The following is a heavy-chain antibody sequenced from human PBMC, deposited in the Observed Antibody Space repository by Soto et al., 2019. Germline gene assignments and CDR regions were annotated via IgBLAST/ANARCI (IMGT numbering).Heavy chain of an antibody. D-gene: IGHD3-10*01. CDR1: GYNFNIYG. CDR3: ARDPKEYWPSYWLDS. Sequence: SVKVSCKASGYNFNIYGINWVRQAPGQGLELMGWISAYDGKTTYAEKFQGRVTMTTDASTSTAYMELRSLRSDDTAVYYCARDPKEYWPSYWLDSWGQGTLVTVSS. V-gene: IGHV1-18*01. J-gene: IGHJ5*01. CDR2: ISAYDGKT.